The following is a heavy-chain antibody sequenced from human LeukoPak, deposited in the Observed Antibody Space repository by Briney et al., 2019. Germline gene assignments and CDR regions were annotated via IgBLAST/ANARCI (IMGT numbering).Heavy chain of an antibody. Sequence: SEALSLTCTVSGDSISSSSYYWGWIRQPPGKGLEWIGSIYYSGSTYYNPSLKSRVTISVDTSKNQFSLKLSSVTAADTAVYYCARFTIFGYFDYWGQGTLVTVSS. J-gene: IGHJ4*02. D-gene: IGHD3-3*01. CDR2: IYYSGST. CDR1: GDSISSSSYY. CDR3: ARFTIFGYFDY. V-gene: IGHV4-39*01.